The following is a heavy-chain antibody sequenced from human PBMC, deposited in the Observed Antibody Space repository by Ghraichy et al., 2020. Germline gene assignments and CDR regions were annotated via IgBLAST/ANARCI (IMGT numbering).Heavy chain of an antibody. V-gene: IGHV5-51*01. Sequence: GESLNISCKGSGYSFTSYWIGWVRQMPGKGLEWMGIIYPGDSDTRYSPSFQGQVTISADKSISTAYLQWSSLKASDTAMYYCARLVVRGVINGFGDRFDPWGQGTLVTVSS. CDR1: GYSFTSYW. D-gene: IGHD3-10*01. CDR3: ARLVVRGVINGFGDRFDP. J-gene: IGHJ5*02. CDR2: IYPGDSDT.